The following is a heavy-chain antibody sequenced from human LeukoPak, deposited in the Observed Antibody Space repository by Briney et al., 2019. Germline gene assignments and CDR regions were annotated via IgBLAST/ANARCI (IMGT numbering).Heavy chain of an antibody. V-gene: IGHV1-2*02. J-gene: IGHJ3*02. CDR3: ARGMVDFWSGYSAFDI. D-gene: IGHD3-3*01. CDR1: GYTFTGYY. Sequence: AASVTVSCKASGYTFTGYYMHWVRQAPGQGLEWMGWINPNSGGTNYAQKFQGRVTMTRDTSISTAYMELSRLRSDDTAVYYCARGMVDFWSGYSAFDIWGQGTMVTVSS. CDR2: INPNSGGT.